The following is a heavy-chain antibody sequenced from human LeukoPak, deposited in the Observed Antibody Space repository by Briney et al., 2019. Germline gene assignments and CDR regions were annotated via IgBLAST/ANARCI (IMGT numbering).Heavy chain of an antibody. CDR3: ARGPIACYDSSGYYP. CDR1: GGSFSGYY. Sequence: TPSETLSLTCAVYGGSFSGYYWSWIRQPPGKGLEWIGEINHSGSTNYNPSLKSRVTISVDTSKNQFSLKLSSVTAADTAVYYCARGPIACYDSSGYYPWGQGTLVTVSS. J-gene: IGHJ5*02. CDR2: INHSGST. D-gene: IGHD3-22*01. V-gene: IGHV4-34*01.